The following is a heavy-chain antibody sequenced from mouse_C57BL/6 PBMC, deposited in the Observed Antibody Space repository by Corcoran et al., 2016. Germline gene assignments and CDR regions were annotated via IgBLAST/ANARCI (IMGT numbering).Heavy chain of an antibody. V-gene: IGHV3-6*01. J-gene: IGHJ3*01. CDR3: ASFAY. CDR2: ISYDGSN. CDR1: GYSITSGYY. Sequence: DVQLQESGPGLVKPSKSLSLTCSVTGYSITSGYYWNWIRQFPGNKLEWMGYISYDGSNNYNPSLKNRISITMDTSKNQFFLKLNSVTTEDTATYYCASFAYWGQGTLVTVSA.